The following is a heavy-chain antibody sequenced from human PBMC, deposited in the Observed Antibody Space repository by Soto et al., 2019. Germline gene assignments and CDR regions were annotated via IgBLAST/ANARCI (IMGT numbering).Heavy chain of an antibody. V-gene: IGHV3-7*01. CDR3: AREYTRTIDY. CDR2: IKQDGSEK. CDR1: GYSFSTYR. J-gene: IGHJ4*02. D-gene: IGHD1-1*01. Sequence: EVQLVESGGGLVQPGGSLRLSCAASGYSFSTYRMSWVRQAPGKGLEWVANIKQDGSEKHYVDSVRGRFTISRDNAKNSLFLQMNSLRAEDTADYYCAREYTRTIDYWGQGTLVTVSS.